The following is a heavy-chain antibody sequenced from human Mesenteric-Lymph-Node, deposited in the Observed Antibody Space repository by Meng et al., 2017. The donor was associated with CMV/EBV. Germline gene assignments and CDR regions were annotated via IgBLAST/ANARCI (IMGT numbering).Heavy chain of an antibody. D-gene: IGHD5-12*01. CDR2: IHSSGST. Sequence: SETLSLTCTVSGGSISSYYWTWIRQPPGRGLEWIGYIHSSGSTKYNPSLKGRVTISIDRSKTHFSLRLTSVTAADTAVYYCARDVGYSGYDPKFSYYGMDVWGQGTTVTVSS. V-gene: IGHV4-59*01. CDR1: GGSISSYY. CDR3: ARDVGYSGYDPKFSYYGMDV. J-gene: IGHJ6*02.